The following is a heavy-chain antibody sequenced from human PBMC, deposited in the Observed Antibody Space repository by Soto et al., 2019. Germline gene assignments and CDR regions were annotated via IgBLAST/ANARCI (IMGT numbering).Heavy chain of an antibody. J-gene: IGHJ4*01. CDR3: ARDEETTVTSSPFDY. Sequence: VQLVESGGGVVQPGRSLRLSCAASGFTFSSYAMHWVRQAPGKGLEWVAVILYDGSNKYYADSVKGRFTISRDNSKNTLYLQMNSLRAEDTGVYYCARDEETTVTSSPFDYWGHGTLVTVAS. V-gene: IGHV3-30-3*01. D-gene: IGHD4-17*01. CDR2: ILYDGSNK. CDR1: GFTFSSYA.